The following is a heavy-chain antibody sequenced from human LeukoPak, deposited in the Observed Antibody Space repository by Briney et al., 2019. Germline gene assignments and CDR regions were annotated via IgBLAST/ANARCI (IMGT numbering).Heavy chain of an antibody. CDR2: ISRSGDTT. Sequence: GGSLRLSCAASEFTFSSYAMTWVRQAPGKGLEWVSGISRSGDTTYHADSVKGRFTISRDNSKSTLYLQMNSLRAEDTAVYYCAKVSGIMITFGGVIVSPGFDYWGQGTLVTVSS. CDR3: AKVSGIMITFGGVIVSPGFDY. V-gene: IGHV3-23*01. J-gene: IGHJ4*02. D-gene: IGHD3-16*02. CDR1: EFTFSSYA.